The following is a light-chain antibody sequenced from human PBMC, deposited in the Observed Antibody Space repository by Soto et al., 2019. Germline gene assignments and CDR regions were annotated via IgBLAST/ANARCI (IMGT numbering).Light chain of an antibody. J-gene: IGKJ4*01. Sequence: EIVLTQSPGSLSLSPGERATLSCRASQSVDRNCLAWYQQKPGQAPRLLIYTASSRATGIPDRFSGSGSGTEFTLTISRLEPEYFAVYYCQQYGSSPLTFGGGTKVESK. CDR2: TAS. CDR3: QQYGSSPLT. CDR1: QSVDRNC. V-gene: IGKV3-20*01.